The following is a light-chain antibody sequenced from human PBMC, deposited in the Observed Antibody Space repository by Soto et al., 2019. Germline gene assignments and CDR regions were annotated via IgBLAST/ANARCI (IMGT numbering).Light chain of an antibody. J-gene: IGKJ4*01. Sequence: DIQMTQSPSTLSASVGDRVTIACRASQSIDSWLAWYQQKPGKAPKLLIYKASSLESGVPSRFSGSGSGTEFTLTISSLQPDDSATYYCQQCYGYSLTFGGGTKVEIK. CDR3: QQCYGYSLT. CDR1: QSIDSW. CDR2: KAS. V-gene: IGKV1-5*03.